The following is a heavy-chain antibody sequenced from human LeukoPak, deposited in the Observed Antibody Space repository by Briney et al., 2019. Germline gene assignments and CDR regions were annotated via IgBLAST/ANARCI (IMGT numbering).Heavy chain of an antibody. CDR3: AKERSGGMSG. V-gene: IGHV3-9*01. Sequence: GRSLRLSCAASGFTFDDYAMHWVRQAPGNGLEWVSGISWNSGSIGYADSVKGRFTISRDNAKSSLHLQMNSLRAEDTALYYRAKERSGGMSGWGQGTLVTVSS. CDR1: GFTFDDYA. CDR2: ISWNSGSI. D-gene: IGHD3-10*01. J-gene: IGHJ4*02.